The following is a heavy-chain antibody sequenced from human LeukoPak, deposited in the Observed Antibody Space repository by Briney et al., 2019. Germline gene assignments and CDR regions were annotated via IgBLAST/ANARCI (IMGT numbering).Heavy chain of an antibody. D-gene: IGHD3-22*01. CDR1: GGSISSGGYY. V-gene: IGHV4-30-2*01. CDR3: ARLPYYYDSSGYSFDY. J-gene: IGHJ4*02. Sequence: PSETLSLTCTVSGGSISSGGYYWSWIRQPPGKGLEWIGYIYHSGSTYYNPSLKSRVTISVDRSKNQFSLKLSSVTAADTAVYYCARLPYYYDSSGYSFDYWGQGTLVTVSS. CDR2: IYHSGST.